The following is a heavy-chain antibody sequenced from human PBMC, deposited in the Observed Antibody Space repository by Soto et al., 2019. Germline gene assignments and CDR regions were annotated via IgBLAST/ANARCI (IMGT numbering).Heavy chain of an antibody. V-gene: IGHV3-23*01. CDR3: AKGYTVRGVIIYYYYYMDV. CDR2: ISGSGGST. D-gene: IGHD3-10*01. Sequence: PGGSLRLSCAASGFTFSSYAMSWVRQAPGKGLEWASAISGSGGSTYYADSVKGRFTISRDNSKNTLYLQMNSLRAEDTAVYYCAKGYTVRGVIIYYYYYMDVWGKGTTVTV. J-gene: IGHJ6*03. CDR1: GFTFSSYA.